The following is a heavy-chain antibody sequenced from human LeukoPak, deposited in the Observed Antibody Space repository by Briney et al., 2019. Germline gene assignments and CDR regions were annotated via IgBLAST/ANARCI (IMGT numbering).Heavy chain of an antibody. J-gene: IGHJ4*02. Sequence: PGGSLRLSCAASGFTFSNYEMNWVRQAPGKGLEWVSYIGTHGSPSYYAASVEGRFTVSRDNAKTSLYLQMNSLRAEDTAVYYCASFYDTSGRDYWGQGILVTVSS. D-gene: IGHD3-22*01. CDR2: IGTHGSPS. V-gene: IGHV3-48*03. CDR1: GFTFSNYE. CDR3: ASFYDTSGRDY.